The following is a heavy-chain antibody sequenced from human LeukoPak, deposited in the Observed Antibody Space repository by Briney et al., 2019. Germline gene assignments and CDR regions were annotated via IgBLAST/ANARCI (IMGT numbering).Heavy chain of an antibody. J-gene: IGHJ4*02. V-gene: IGHV4-4*02. Sequence: TLSNPGGLSVGSITSTSCPNSMRQPPWRLLQWIGEVSLSGLTNYNPSLSSRVIMALVTSKNHLSLHLTSVTAADTAVYYCSRENGAFSPFGYWGQGYLVTVLS. CDR1: VGSITSTSC. CDR2: VSLSGLT. CDR3: SRENGAFSPFGY. D-gene: IGHD2-8*01.